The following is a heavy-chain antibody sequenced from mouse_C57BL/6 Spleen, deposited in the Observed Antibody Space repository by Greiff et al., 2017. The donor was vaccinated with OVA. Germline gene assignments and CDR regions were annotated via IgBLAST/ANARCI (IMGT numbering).Heavy chain of an antibody. V-gene: IGHV1-42*01. CDR3: ARASYYYGSSYFDY. J-gene: IGHJ2*01. CDR2: INPSTGGT. D-gene: IGHD1-1*01. Sequence: EVKLVESGPELVKPGASVKISCKASGYSFTGYYMNWVKQSPEKSLEWIGEINPSTGGTTYNQKFKAKATLTVDKSSSTAYMQLKSLTSEDSAVYYCARASYYYGSSYFDYWGQGTTLTVSS. CDR1: GYSFTGYY.